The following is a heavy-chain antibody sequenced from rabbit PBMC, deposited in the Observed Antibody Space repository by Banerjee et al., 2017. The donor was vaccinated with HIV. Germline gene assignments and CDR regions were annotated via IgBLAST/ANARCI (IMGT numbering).Heavy chain of an antibody. CDR3: ARRPYNSGWRYGMDL. CDR1: GFSFSSSYR. V-gene: IGHV1S40*01. Sequence: QSLEESGGDLVKPGASLTLTCTASGFSFSSSYRICWVRQAPGKGPELIACIDVGSSGVTAYATWAKGRFTISKTSSTTVTLQMTSLTAADTATYFCARRPYNSGWRYGMDLWGPGTLVTVS. CDR2: IDVGSSGVT. J-gene: IGHJ6*01. D-gene: IGHD4-1*01.